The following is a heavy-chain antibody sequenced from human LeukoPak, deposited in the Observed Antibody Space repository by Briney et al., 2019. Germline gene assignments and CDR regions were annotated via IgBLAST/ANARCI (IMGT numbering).Heavy chain of an antibody. J-gene: IGHJ4*02. Sequence: ASVKVSCKASGGTFSSYAISWVRQAPGQGLEWMGRIIPILGIANYAQKFQGRVTITADKSTSTAYMELSSLRSEDTAVYYCARERIAQKEYYFDYWGQGTLVTVSS. CDR2: IIPILGIA. CDR3: ARERIAQKEYYFDY. V-gene: IGHV1-69*04. D-gene: IGHD6-13*01. CDR1: GGTFSSYA.